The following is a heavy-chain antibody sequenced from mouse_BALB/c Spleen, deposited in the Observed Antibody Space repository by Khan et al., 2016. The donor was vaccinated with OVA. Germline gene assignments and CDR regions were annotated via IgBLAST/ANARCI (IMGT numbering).Heavy chain of an antibody. Sequence: EVELVESGGDLVKPGGSLKLSCAASGFTFSTYGMSWVRQTPDKRLEWVATVSTGGGYTYYPDSVKGRFTISRDNAKNTLYLQMSSLKSEDTAMFYCARHAYYYGSEGFAYWGQGTLVTVSA. V-gene: IGHV5-6*01. D-gene: IGHD1-1*01. CDR2: VSTGGGYT. J-gene: IGHJ3*01. CDR3: ARHAYYYGSEGFAY. CDR1: GFTFSTYG.